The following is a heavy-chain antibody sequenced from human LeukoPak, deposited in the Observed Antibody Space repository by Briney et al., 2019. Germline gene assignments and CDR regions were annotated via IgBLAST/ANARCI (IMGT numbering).Heavy chain of an antibody. J-gene: IGHJ3*02. CDR3: AKVHDYGDYGAFDI. CDR1: GFTFSSYA. V-gene: IGHV3-23*01. Sequence: LAGGSLRLPCAASGFTFSSYAMSWVRQAPGKGLEWVSAISGSGGSTYYADSVKGRFTISRDNSKNTLYLQMNSLRAEDTAVYYCAKVHDYGDYGAFDIWGQGTMVTVSS. CDR2: ISGSGGST. D-gene: IGHD4-17*01.